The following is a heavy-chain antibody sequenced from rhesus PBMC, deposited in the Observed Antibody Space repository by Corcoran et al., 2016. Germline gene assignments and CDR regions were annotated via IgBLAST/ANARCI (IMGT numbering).Heavy chain of an antibody. CDR1: GFTFSSYA. V-gene: IGHV3-72*01. CDR3: AREVGSNHFDY. J-gene: IGHJ4*01. D-gene: IGHD6-19*01. CDR2: IGPGVDT. Sequence: EVQLVESGGGLVQPGGSLRLSCAASGFTFSSYAMQWVHQAPGKGLELVSAIGPGVDTYYADAVKGRFTISRDNAKNSVYLQMNSLRAEDTAVYYCAREVGSNHFDYWGQGVLVTVSS.